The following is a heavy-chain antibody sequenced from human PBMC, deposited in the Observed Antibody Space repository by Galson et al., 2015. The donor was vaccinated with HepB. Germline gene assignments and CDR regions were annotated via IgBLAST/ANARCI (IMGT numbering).Heavy chain of an antibody. V-gene: IGHV3-30*18. J-gene: IGHJ4*02. CDR1: GFTFSSYG. CDR3: AKDARWQWFRELKD. Sequence: SLRLSCAASGFTFSSYGMHWVRQAPGKGLEWVAIISYDGSNKYYADSVKGRFTISRDNSKNTLYLQMNSLTADDTAVYYCAKDARWQWFRELKDWGQGTLVTVSS. D-gene: IGHD3-10*01. CDR2: ISYDGSNK.